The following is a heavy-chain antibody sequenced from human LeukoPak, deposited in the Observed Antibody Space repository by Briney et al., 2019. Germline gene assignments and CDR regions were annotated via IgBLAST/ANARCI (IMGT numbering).Heavy chain of an antibody. CDR2: IYPGDSDT. CDR3: ARRAHSGSYYELKGNAFDI. D-gene: IGHD1-26*01. Sequence: GESLKISCMGSGYSFTSYWIGWVRQMPGKGLEWMGIIYPGDSDTRYSPSFQGQVTISADKSISTAYLQWSSLKASDTAMYYCARRAHSGSYYELKGNAFDIWGQGTMVTVSS. CDR1: GYSFTSYW. V-gene: IGHV5-51*01. J-gene: IGHJ3*02.